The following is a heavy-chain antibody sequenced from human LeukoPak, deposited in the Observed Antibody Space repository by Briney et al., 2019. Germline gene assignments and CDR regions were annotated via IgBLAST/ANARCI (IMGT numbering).Heavy chain of an antibody. J-gene: IGHJ4*02. V-gene: IGHV3-30*03. CDR2: ISYDGSNK. CDR1: GFTVSSYA. Sequence: GGSLRLSCAASGFTVSSYAMHWVRQAPGKGLEWVAVISYDGSNKYYADSVKGRFTISRDNSKNTLHLQMNNLRAEDTAVYYCARGGYYGSGRYYFDSWGQGTLVTVSS. CDR3: ARGGYYGSGRYYFDS. D-gene: IGHD3-3*01.